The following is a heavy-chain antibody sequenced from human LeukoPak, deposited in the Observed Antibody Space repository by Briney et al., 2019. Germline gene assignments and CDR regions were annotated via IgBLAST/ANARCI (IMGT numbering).Heavy chain of an antibody. Sequence: GGSLRLSCAASGFTFSNAWMSWVRQAPGRGPEWVGRIKSKTDGGTTDYAAPVKGRFTISRDDSKNTLYLQMNSLKTEDTAVYYCTPHTKGIPPSYWDQGTLVTVSS. CDR2: IKSKTDGGTT. V-gene: IGHV3-15*01. J-gene: IGHJ4*02. CDR3: TPHTKGIPPSY. CDR1: GFTFSNAW. D-gene: IGHD1-14*01.